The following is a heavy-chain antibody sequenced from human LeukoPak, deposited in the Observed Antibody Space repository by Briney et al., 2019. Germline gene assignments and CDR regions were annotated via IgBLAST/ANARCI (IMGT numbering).Heavy chain of an antibody. J-gene: IGHJ6*02. V-gene: IGHV5-51*01. CDR2: IYPGDSDT. Sequence: GESLKISCKGSGYSFTSYWIGWVRQMPGKGLEWMGIIYPGDSDTRYSPSFQGQVTISADKSISTAYLQWSSLKASDTAMYYCARLFTEIQLWSRIQSAHYGMDVWGQGTTVTVSS. D-gene: IGHD5-18*01. CDR3: ARLFTEIQLWSRIQSAHYGMDV. CDR1: GYSFTSYW.